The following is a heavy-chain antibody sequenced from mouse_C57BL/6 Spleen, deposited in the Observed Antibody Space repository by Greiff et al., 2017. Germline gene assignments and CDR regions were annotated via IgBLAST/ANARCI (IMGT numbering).Heavy chain of an antibody. Sequence: VQLQQSGPELVKPGASVKISCKASGYAFSSSWMNWVKQRPGKGLEWIGRIYPGDGDTNYNGKFKGKATLTADKSSSTAYMQLSSLTSEDSAVYFCARVTTVAHYYAMDYWGQGTSVTVSS. D-gene: IGHD1-1*01. CDR3: ARVTTVAHYYAMDY. CDR1: GYAFSSSW. V-gene: IGHV1-82*01. J-gene: IGHJ4*01. CDR2: IYPGDGDT.